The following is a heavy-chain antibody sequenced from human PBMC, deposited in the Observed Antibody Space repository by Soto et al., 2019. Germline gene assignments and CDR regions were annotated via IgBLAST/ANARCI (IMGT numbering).Heavy chain of an antibody. D-gene: IGHD1-1*01. J-gene: IGHJ4*02. CDR3: ARGRYGDY. CDR2: ISAHKGNT. V-gene: IGHV1-18*01. Sequence: QVHLVQSGAEVKKPGASVKVSCTGSGYAFTTYGITWVRQAPGQGLEWMGWISAHKGNTNYAQKLQGRVTVTRDTSTSTAYMELRSLSSDDTAVYYCARGRYGDYWGQGALVTVSS. CDR1: GYAFTTYG.